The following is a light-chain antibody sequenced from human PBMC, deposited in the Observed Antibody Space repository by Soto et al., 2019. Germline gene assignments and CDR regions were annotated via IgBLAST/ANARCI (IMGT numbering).Light chain of an antibody. CDR3: SSFTSSTTVI. CDR1: TRDVGSYNY. J-gene: IGLJ2*01. CDR2: EVI. Sequence: QSVLTQPASVSGSPGQSITISCTGTTRDVGSYNYVSWYQQHPGKAPKLMIYEVINRPSGVSNRFSGSKSGNTASLTISGLQAEDEDVYHCSSFTSSTTVIFGGGTKLTVL. V-gene: IGLV2-14*03.